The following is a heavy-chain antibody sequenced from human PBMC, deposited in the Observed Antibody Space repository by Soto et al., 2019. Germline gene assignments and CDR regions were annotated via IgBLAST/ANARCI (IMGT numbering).Heavy chain of an antibody. D-gene: IGHD6-6*01. J-gene: IGHJ4*02. CDR2: ISGSGGTT. Sequence: PGGSLRLSCAASGFTFSSYAMSWVRQVPGKGLEWGSVISGSGGTTYYADCVKGRLTISRDKSKNTLYLQMNSLRAEDTAIYYCAKGMVVRSSLEVVMDYWGQGTLVTVSS. CDR1: GFTFSSYA. V-gene: IGHV3-23*01. CDR3: AKGMVVRSSLEVVMDY.